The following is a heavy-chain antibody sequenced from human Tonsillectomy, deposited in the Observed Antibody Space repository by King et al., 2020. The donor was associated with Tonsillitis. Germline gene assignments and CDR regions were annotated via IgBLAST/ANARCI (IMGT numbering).Heavy chain of an antibody. D-gene: IGHD3-9*01. V-gene: IGHV3-30*18. J-gene: IGHJ4*02. CDR3: AKVGLQYFDWPHLDS. Sequence: VQLVESGGGVVQPGRSLRLSCAASGFTFSSYGMYWVRRAPGKGLEWVAAISYSGSNTYYVDSVKGRFTISRENSKNTLYLQMNSLRVEDTAVYYCAKVGLQYFDWPHLDSWGQGTLVTVSS. CDR1: GFTFSSYG. CDR2: ISYSGSNT.